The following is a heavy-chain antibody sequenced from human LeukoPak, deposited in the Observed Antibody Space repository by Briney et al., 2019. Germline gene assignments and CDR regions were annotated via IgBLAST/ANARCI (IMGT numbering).Heavy chain of an antibody. CDR1: GYTFTGYY. D-gene: IGHD6-19*01. CDR3: ASGGSGYSSGWYKFQH. J-gene: IGHJ1*01. V-gene: IGHV1-2*04. CDR2: INPNSGGT. Sequence: ASVKVSCKAFGYTFTGYYMHWVRQAPGQGLEWMGWINPNSGGTNYAQKFQGWVTMTRDTSISTAYMELSRLRSDDTAVYYCASGGSGYSSGWYKFQHWGQGTLVTVSS.